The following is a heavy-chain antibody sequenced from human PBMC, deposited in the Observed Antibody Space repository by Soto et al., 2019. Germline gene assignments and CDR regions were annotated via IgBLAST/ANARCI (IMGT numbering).Heavy chain of an antibody. J-gene: IGHJ4*02. CDR2: ISAHNGNT. V-gene: IGHV1-18*01. CDR3: AGYAAIGMNDY. D-gene: IGHD1-20*01. CDR1: GYTFTSYG. Sequence: QVQLVQSGAEVKKPGASVKVSCKASGYTFTSYGISWVRQAPGQGREWMGWISAHNGNTKHAQKLQGRVTMTTAPSRSTAYMGLRSLRSDDTAVYYSAGYAAIGMNDYWGQGNLVTVSS.